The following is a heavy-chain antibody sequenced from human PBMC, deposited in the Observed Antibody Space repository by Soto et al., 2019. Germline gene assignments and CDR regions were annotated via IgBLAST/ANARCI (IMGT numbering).Heavy chain of an antibody. CDR3: ARTVTTMGWFDP. J-gene: IGHJ5*02. D-gene: IGHD4-4*01. Sequence: PSETLSLTCTVSGGSISSYYWSWIRQPPGKGLEWIGYIYYSGSTNYNPSLKSRVTISVDTSKNQFSQKLSSVTAADTAVYYCARTVTTMGWFDPWGQGTLVTVSS. V-gene: IGHV4-59*08. CDR1: GGSISSYY. CDR2: IYYSGST.